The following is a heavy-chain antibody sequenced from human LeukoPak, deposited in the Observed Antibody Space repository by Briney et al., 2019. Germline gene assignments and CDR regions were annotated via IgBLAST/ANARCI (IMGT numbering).Heavy chain of an antibody. J-gene: IGHJ4*02. V-gene: IGHV4-38-2*02. CDR2: IYHSGST. CDR1: GYSISSGYY. CDR3: ARDPTTVATFGDY. D-gene: IGHD4-17*01. Sequence: PSETLSLTCAVSGYSISSGYYWAWIRQPPGKGLEWIGSIYHSGSTHYNPSLKSRVTRSVDTSKNQFSLKLTSVTAADTAVYYCARDPTTVATFGDYWGQGTLVTVSS.